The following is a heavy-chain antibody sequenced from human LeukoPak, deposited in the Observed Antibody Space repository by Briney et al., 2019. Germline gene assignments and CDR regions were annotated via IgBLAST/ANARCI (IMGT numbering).Heavy chain of an antibody. CDR3: ARDSADYDFWSGYPYGMDV. J-gene: IGHJ6*02. D-gene: IGHD3-3*01. V-gene: IGHV4-59*01. Sequence: SETLSLTCTVSGGSISSYYWSWIRQPPGKGLEWIGYIYYSGSTNYNPSLKSRVTISVDTSKNQFSLKLSSVTAADTAVYYCARDSADYDFWSGYPYGMDVWGRGTTVTVSS. CDR2: IYYSGST. CDR1: GGSISSYY.